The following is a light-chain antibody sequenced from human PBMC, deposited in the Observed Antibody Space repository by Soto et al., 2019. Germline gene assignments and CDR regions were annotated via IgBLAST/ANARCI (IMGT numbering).Light chain of an antibody. Sequence: QSVLTHAPVVSGAPGQSLTISCAGTSTEFVSDNSVSWDQRPPVIAPELRMYEASNRPSGVPGRFSGSKSGNTASLTIXRLQAADEDDYYCSLYTSENTYVFGTGTKVTVL. CDR2: EAS. J-gene: IGLJ1*01. V-gene: IGLV2-18*01. CDR3: SLYTSENTYV. CDR1: STEFVSDNS.